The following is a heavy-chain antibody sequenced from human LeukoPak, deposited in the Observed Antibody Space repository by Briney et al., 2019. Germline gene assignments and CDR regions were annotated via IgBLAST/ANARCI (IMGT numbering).Heavy chain of an antibody. CDR1: GYTLTSYD. CDR2: MNPNSGNT. Sequence: ASVKVSCKASGYTLTSYDINWVRQATGQGLEWMGWMNPNSGNTGYAQKFQGRVTMTRNTSISTAYMELRSLRSDDTAVYYCARDPLRGDYYDSSGYYHYWGQGTLVTVSS. V-gene: IGHV1-8*01. CDR3: ARDPLRGDYYDSSGYYHY. D-gene: IGHD3-22*01. J-gene: IGHJ4*02.